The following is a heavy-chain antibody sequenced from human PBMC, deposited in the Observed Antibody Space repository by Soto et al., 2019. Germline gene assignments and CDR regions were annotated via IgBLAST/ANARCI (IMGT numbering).Heavy chain of an antibody. J-gene: IGHJ6*03. CDR3: ARDTYYDFWSGYYHYYYYYYMDV. V-gene: IGHV1-18*01. D-gene: IGHD3-3*01. CDR2: ISAYNGNT. CDR1: GYTFTSYG. Sequence: GASVKVSCKDSGYTFTSYGISWLRQAPGQGLEWMGWISAYNGNTNYAQKLQGRVTMTTDTSTSTAYMELRSLRSDDTAVYYCARDTYYDFWSGYYHYYYYYYMDVWGKGTTVTVSS.